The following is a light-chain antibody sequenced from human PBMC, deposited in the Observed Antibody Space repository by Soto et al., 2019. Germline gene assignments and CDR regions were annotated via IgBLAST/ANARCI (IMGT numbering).Light chain of an antibody. CDR3: HQYGTAPLT. J-gene: IGKJ3*01. V-gene: IGKV3-11*01. CDR2: DAS. CDR1: QSVTNS. Sequence: EIVLTQSPATLSLSPGERATLSCRASQSVTNSLAWYQQKPGQAPRLLVYDASNRATGIPTRFSGSGSGTDFTLTISRLEPEDFSVYYCHQYGTAPLTFGPGTKVDIK.